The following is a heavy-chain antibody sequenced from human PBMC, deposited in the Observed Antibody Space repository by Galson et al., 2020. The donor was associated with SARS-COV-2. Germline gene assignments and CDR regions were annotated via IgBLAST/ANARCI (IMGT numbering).Heavy chain of an antibody. J-gene: IGHJ3*02. CDR3: ARTQGPIAFDI. CDR2: IYNTGST. V-gene: IGHV4-61*01. CDR1: GASVSGSDTYY. Sequence: SETLSLTCTVSGASVSGSDTYYWSWIRQPPGKRLEWIGYIYNTGSTNYNRALKSRVSISMDTSKNQFSLKLNSVTAADTAVYYCARTQGPIAFDIWVQGTMVTVSS.